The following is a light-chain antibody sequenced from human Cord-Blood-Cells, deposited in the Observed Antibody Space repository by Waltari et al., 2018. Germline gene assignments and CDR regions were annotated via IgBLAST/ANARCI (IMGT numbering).Light chain of an antibody. CDR2: DAS. J-gene: IGKJ2*01. CDR1: QSISSW. CDR3: QQYNST. V-gene: IGKV1-5*01. Sequence: DIQMPQSPSTLSASVGDRVTITCRASQSISSWLAWYQQKPGKAPKLLIYDASSLESGVPSRFSGSGSGTEFTLTISSLQPDDFATYYCQQYNSTFGQGTKLEIK.